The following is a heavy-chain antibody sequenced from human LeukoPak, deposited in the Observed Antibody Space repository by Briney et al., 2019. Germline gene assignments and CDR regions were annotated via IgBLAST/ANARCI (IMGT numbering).Heavy chain of an antibody. CDR2: ISYDGSNK. CDR3: AKDGAAAGKNYYYYGMDV. J-gene: IGHJ6*02. Sequence: GRSLRLSCAASGFTFSSYGMHWVRQAPGKGLEWVAVISYDGSNKYYADSVKGRFTISRDNSKNTLYLQMNSLRVEDTAVYYCAKDGAAAGKNYYYYGMDVWGQGTTVTVSS. V-gene: IGHV3-30*18. CDR1: GFTFSSYG. D-gene: IGHD6-13*01.